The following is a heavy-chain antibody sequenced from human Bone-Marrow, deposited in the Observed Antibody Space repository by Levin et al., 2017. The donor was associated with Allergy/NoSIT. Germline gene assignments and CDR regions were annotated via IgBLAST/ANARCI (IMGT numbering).Heavy chain of an antibody. CDR3: ARQNCTTTSCYDDVWFDP. CDR2: IIPMFGRP. CDR1: GGTFSIHG. D-gene: IGHD2-2*01. V-gene: IGHV1-69*13. J-gene: IGHJ5*02. Sequence: SVKVSCKASGGTFSIHGFNWVRQAPGQGLEWMGGIIPMFGRPNYAQKFQGRVTITSDESTSTVYMELSSLSSEDTAVYYCARQNCTTTSCYDDVWFDPWGQGTLVTVSS.